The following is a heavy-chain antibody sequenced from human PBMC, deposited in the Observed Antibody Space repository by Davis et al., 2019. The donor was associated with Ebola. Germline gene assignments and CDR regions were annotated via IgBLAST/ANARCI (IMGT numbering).Heavy chain of an antibody. CDR1: GFTFSSYA. CDR3: AKERGDYDFWSGYPDEYFQH. V-gene: IGHV3-23*01. J-gene: IGHJ1*01. D-gene: IGHD3-3*01. CDR2: ISGSGGST. Sequence: GESLKISCAASGFTFSSYAMSWVRQAPGKGLEWVSAISGSGGSTYYADSVKGRFTISRDNSKSTLYLQMNSLRAEDTAVYYCAKERGDYDFWSGYPDEYFQHWGQGTLVTVSS.